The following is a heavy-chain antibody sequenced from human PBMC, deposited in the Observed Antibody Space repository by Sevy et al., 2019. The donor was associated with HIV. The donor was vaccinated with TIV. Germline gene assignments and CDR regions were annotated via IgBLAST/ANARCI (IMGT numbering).Heavy chain of an antibody. V-gene: IGHV3-23*01. Sequence: GGSLRLSCAASGFDFSIYSMSWVHQAPGKGLEWVSTLSFGCGKINYAHSVKGRFTISRDNSKSSVYLQMNNMRVEDTAVYYCAREGCTKPHDYWGQGTLVTVSS. CDR1: GFDFSIYS. CDR2: LSFGCGKI. CDR3: AREGCTKPHDY. J-gene: IGHJ4*02. D-gene: IGHD2-8*01.